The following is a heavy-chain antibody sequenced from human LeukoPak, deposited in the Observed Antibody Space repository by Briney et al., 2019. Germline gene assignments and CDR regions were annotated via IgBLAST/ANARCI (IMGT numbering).Heavy chain of an antibody. CDR2: IKQDGSEK. D-gene: IGHD2-2*02. CDR3: SRHLGYCSSTSCYTYAFDI. J-gene: IGHJ3*02. V-gene: IGHV3-7*01. Sequence: GGSLRLSCAASGFTFSSYWMSWVRQAPGKGLEWVANIKQDGSEKYYVDSVKGRFTVSRDNAKNSLYLQMNSLRAEDTAVYYCSRHLGYCSSTSCYTYAFDIWGQGTMVTVSS. CDR1: GFTFSSYW.